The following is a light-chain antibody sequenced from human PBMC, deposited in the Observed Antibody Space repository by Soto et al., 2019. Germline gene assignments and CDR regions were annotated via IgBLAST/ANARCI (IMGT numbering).Light chain of an antibody. V-gene: IGKV3-11*01. CDR3: QQRSYWLFS. Sequence: EIVLTQSPATLSLSPGERATLSCRASQSVSSYLAWYQQKPGQAPRLLIYDASNRATGIPARFSGSGSGSGFTRTISSVEAEYFAVYYCQQRSYWLFSFGPGTKVDIK. CDR2: DAS. J-gene: IGKJ3*01. CDR1: QSVSSY.